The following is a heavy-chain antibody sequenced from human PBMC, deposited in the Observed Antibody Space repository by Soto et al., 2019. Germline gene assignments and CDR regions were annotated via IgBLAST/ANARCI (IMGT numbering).Heavy chain of an antibody. Sequence: SETLSLTCTVSGGSISSYYWSWIRQPPGKGLEWIGYIYYSGSTNYNPPPKSRVTISVDTSKNQFSLKLSSVTAADTAVYYCARDRVTMVRGVIYYYYMDVWGKGTTVTVSS. D-gene: IGHD3-10*01. CDR3: ARDRVTMVRGVIYYYYMDV. J-gene: IGHJ6*03. CDR2: IYYSGST. CDR1: GGSISSYY. V-gene: IGHV4-59*01.